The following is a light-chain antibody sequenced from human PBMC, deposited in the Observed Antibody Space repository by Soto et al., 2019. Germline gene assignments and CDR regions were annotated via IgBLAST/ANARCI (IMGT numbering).Light chain of an antibody. V-gene: IGKV3-11*01. CDR1: QSVSSN. CDR3: QHRTNWPPYT. CDR2: DAS. J-gene: IGKJ2*01. Sequence: EIVMTQSPATLSVSPGERATLSCRASQSVSSNLAWYQQKPGQSPRLLIYDASNRATGTPARFSGSGSGTDFTLSISSLEPEDFAVYYCQHRTNWPPYTFGQGTKVHIK.